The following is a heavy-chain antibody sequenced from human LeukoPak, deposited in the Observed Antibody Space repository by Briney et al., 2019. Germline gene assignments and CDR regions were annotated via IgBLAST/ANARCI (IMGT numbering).Heavy chain of an antibody. CDR3: ARDGWVRGDY. J-gene: IGHJ4*02. D-gene: IGHD3-10*01. V-gene: IGHV3-48*01. CDR2: ISSSSSTI. Sequence: PGGSLRLSCAASGFTFRSYSMNWVRQAPGNGQEGDSYISSSSSTIYYADSVKGRFTISRDNAKNSLYLQMNSLRAEDTAVYYCARDGWVRGDYWGQGTLVTVSS. CDR1: GFTFRSYS.